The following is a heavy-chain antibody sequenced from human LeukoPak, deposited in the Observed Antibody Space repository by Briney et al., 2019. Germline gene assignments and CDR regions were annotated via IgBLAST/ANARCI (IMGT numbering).Heavy chain of an antibody. Sequence: PGGSLRLSCAASGFTFSSYTMHWVHQAPGKGLECVAVISYDGSNKYYADSVKGRFTISRDNSKNTLYLQMNTLRAEDTAVYYCAKDRGSSSIDYWGQGTLVTVSS. CDR3: AKDRGSSSIDY. D-gene: IGHD1-26*01. CDR2: ISYDGSNK. CDR1: GFTFSSYT. V-gene: IGHV3-30*04. J-gene: IGHJ4*02.